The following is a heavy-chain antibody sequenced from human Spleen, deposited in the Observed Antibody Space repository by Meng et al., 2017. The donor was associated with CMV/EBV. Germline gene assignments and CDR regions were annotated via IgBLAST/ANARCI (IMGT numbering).Heavy chain of an antibody. J-gene: IGHJ6*02. CDR2: IIPILGIA. V-gene: IGHV1-69*10. CDR3: ARAPVDSSGYSYYYYYGMDV. D-gene: IGHD3-22*01. Sequence: SVKVSCKASGGTFSSYAISWVRQAPGQGLEWMGGIIPILGIANYAQKFQGRVTITADKSTSTAYMELSSLRSEDTAVYYCARAPVDSSGYSYYYYYGMDVWGQGTTVTVSS. CDR1: GGTFSSYA.